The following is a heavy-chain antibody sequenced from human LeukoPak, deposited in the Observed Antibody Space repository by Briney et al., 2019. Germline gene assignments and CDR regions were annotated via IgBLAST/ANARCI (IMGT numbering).Heavy chain of an antibody. CDR1: GFTFSSYS. Sequence: GGSLRLSCAASGFTFSSYSMNWVRQAPGKGLEWVSYISSSSSTIYYADSVKGRFTISRDNAKNSLYLQMNSLRAEDTAVYYCARVPYGSGSYSTLDYWGQGTLVTVSS. D-gene: IGHD3-10*01. V-gene: IGHV3-48*01. CDR3: ARVPYGSGSYSTLDY. CDR2: ISSSSSTI. J-gene: IGHJ4*02.